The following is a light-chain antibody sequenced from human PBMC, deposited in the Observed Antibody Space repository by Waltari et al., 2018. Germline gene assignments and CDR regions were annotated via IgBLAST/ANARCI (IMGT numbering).Light chain of an antibody. Sequence: SSELTQPPSVSVSPGQTARITCSGEALSNVYAYWYQQKPGQAPVLIIYKDTERPSGTPERLSGSSSGTTVTLTISGVQAEDEADYFCQAADSSGTSVIFGGGTKLTVL. CDR3: QAADSSGTSVI. CDR2: KDT. V-gene: IGLV3-25*03. J-gene: IGLJ2*01. CDR1: ALSNVY.